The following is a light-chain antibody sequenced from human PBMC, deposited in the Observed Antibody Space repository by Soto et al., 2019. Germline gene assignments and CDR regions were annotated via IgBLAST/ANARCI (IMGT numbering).Light chain of an antibody. CDR3: HQSYTTPLT. CDR2: AAS. Sequence: DIQMTQATSSLSASVGDRVTITCRASQIITNYLNCEPQKPGKAPKLLIYAASSLQSGFPSRFSGSGSGTDFTLTISSLQPEDFATDYCHQSYTTPLTFGQGNKLEI. J-gene: IGKJ2*01. CDR1: QIITNY. V-gene: IGKV1-39*01.